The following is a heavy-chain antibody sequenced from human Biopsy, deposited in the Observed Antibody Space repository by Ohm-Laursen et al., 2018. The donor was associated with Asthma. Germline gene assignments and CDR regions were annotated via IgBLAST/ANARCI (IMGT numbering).Heavy chain of an antibody. V-gene: IGHV3-23*01. Sequence: SLRLSCSASGFNFGNYAMAWVRQAPGKGLEWVSTISGSIIIHYGGSVKGRFTISRDNSKNTMYLVMRDLRDEDTSVYYCARDRLCRGGSCFSWLFDLWGQGSLVIVSS. CDR2: ISGSIII. J-gene: IGHJ4*02. D-gene: IGHD2-15*01. CDR3: ARDRLCRGGSCFSWLFDL. CDR1: GFNFGNYA.